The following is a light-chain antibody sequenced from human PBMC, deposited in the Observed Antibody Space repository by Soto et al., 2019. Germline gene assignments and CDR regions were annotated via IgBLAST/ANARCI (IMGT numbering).Light chain of an antibody. CDR1: QSISSL. V-gene: IGKV3-11*01. Sequence: EIVMQQSPANRSRWLGKEGTRAGWASQSISSLLAWYQQKPGQAPRLLIYGASIRATGIPARFTGSGSGAEFTLTISSLEPEDFAVYYCQQRSNWPPVTFGQVTRLEIK. CDR2: GAS. J-gene: IGKJ5*01. CDR3: QQRSNWPPVT.